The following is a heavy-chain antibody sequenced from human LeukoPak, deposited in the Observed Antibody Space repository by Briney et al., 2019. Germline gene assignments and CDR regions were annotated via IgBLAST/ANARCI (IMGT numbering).Heavy chain of an antibody. CDR2: IYTSGST. Sequence: SETLSLTCTVSGVSISSYYWSWIRQPAGKGLEWIGRIYTSGSTNYNPSLKSRVTMSVDTSKNQFSLKLSSVTAADTAVYYCARHIITMVRGVITYYYYGMDVWGQGTTVTVSS. CDR3: ARHIITMVRGVITYYYYGMDV. D-gene: IGHD3-10*01. V-gene: IGHV4-4*07. CDR1: GVSISSYY. J-gene: IGHJ6*02.